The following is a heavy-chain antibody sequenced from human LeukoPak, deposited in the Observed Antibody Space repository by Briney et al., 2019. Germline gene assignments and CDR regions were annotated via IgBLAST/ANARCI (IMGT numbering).Heavy chain of an antibody. CDR3: AKDRLGSYYYGMDV. V-gene: IGHV3-30*18. Sequence: PGRSLRLSCAASGFTFSSYGMPWVRQAPGKGLEWVAVISYDGSNKYYADSVKGRFTISRDNSNNTLYLQMNSRRAEDTAVYYCAKDRLGSYYYGMDVWGQGTTVTVSS. J-gene: IGHJ6*02. D-gene: IGHD7-27*01. CDR1: GFTFSSYG. CDR2: ISYDGSNK.